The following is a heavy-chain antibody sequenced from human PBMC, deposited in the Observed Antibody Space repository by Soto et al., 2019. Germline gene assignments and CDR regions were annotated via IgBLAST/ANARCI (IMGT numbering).Heavy chain of an antibody. D-gene: IGHD3-10*01. CDR2: IKSKTDGGTT. CDR1: GFTFSNAW. V-gene: IGHV3-15*01. J-gene: IGHJ4*02. CDR3: TTDFMGVEWFVELFPSLLY. Sequence: GGSLRLSCAASGFTFSNAWMSWVRQAPGKGLEWVGRIKSKTDGGTTDYAAPVKGRFTISRDDSKNTLYLQMNSLKTEDTAVYSCTTDFMGVEWFVELFPSLLYWGQGTLVTVSS.